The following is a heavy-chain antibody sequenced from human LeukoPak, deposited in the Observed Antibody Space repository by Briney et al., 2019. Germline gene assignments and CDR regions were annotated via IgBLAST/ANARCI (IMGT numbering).Heavy chain of an antibody. Sequence: GGSLRLSCAASGFTFGDYAMSWIRQAPGKGLEWVGFIRTEAYDAATEYGASVKGRFTISSDDSKSIAYLKMNSLNTEDTAVYYCTRTFGYYYFYMYVWGKGTTVIVSS. CDR1: GFTFGDYA. CDR2: IRTEAYDAAT. CDR3: TRTFGYYYFYMYV. D-gene: IGHD3-16*01. J-gene: IGHJ6*03. V-gene: IGHV3-49*03.